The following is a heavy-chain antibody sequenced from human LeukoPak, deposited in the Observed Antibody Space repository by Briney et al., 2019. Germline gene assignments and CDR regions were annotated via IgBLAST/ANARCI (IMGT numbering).Heavy chain of an antibody. Sequence: SETLSLTCAVYGGSFSTYYWSWIRQPPGKGLEWIGEINHSGSTTYNPSLESRVTISIDTSKNQFSLKLSSVTAADTAVYYCAGYYYGTENYHNHPNFDYWGRGTLVTVSS. V-gene: IGHV4-34*01. D-gene: IGHD3-10*01. CDR1: GGSFSTYY. J-gene: IGHJ4*02. CDR3: AGYYYGTENYHNHPNFDY. CDR2: INHSGST.